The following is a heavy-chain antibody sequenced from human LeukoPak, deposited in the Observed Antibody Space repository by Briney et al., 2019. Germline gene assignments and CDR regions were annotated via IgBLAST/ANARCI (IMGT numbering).Heavy chain of an antibody. V-gene: IGHV3-48*01. CDR1: GFTFTTYM. Sequence: GGSLRLSCAASGFTFTTYMMNWVRQAPGKGLEWFSYISSDSGAMYYADSVQGRFTISRDNAQKSLYLQMNSLRVEDTAVYYCVRELAYWGQGTLVTVSS. J-gene: IGHJ4*02. CDR3: VRELAY. CDR2: ISSDSGAM.